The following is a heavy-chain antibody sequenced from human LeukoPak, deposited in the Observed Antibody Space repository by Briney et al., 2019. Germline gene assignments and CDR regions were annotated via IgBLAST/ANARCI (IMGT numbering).Heavy chain of an antibody. CDR1: GGSVGGYY. Sequence: SETLSLTCTISGGSVGGYYWSWIRQPPGKGLEWIGYIYYTGSTKYNPSLKSRVTISVDTSKNQFSLKLTSVTAADTAVYYCARESPRFREMYYFDYWGQGTLVTVSS. D-gene: IGHD5-24*01. V-gene: IGHV4-59*02. CDR2: IYYTGST. CDR3: ARESPRFREMYYFDY. J-gene: IGHJ4*02.